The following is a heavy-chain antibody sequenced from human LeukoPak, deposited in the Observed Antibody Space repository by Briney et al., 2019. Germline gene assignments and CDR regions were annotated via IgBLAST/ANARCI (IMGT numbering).Heavy chain of an antibody. Sequence: SETLSLTCTVSGYSISSGYYWGWIRQPPGKGLEWIGSIYHSGSTYYNPSLKSRVTISVDTSKNQFSLKLSSVTAADTAVYYCARVVGYYYDSSGYYYVEWFDPWGRGTLVTVSS. CDR1: GYSISSGYY. CDR2: IYHSGST. CDR3: ARVVGYYYDSSGYYYVEWFDP. V-gene: IGHV4-38-2*02. J-gene: IGHJ5*02. D-gene: IGHD3-22*01.